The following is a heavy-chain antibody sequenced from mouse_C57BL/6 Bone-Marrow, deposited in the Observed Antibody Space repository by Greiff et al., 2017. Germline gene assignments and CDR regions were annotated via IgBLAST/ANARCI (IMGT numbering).Heavy chain of an antibody. CDR2: IYPRDGST. CDR3: ARSFGSSPYYYAMDY. D-gene: IGHD1-1*01. CDR1: GYTFTSYD. V-gene: IGHV1-85*01. Sequence: QVQLQQSGPELVKPGASVKLSCKASGYTFTSYDINWVKQRPGQGLEWIGWIYPRDGSTKYNEKFKGKVTLTVDTSSSTAYMELHSLTSEDSAVYFCARSFGSSPYYYAMDYWGQGTSVTVSS. J-gene: IGHJ4*01.